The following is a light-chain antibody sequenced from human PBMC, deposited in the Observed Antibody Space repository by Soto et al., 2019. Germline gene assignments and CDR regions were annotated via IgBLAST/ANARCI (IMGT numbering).Light chain of an antibody. J-gene: IGLJ1*01. CDR2: AFV. CDR3: CSFASSSTYV. V-gene: IGLV2-14*01. Sequence: QSVLTQPASLSGSPGQSITISCTGTSSDVGGYDYVSWYQRHPGKAPELMIYAFVNRPSWVSNRFSGSKSGNTASLTISGLQAEDEADYYCCSFASSSTYVFGAWTQLTVL. CDR1: SSDVGGYDY.